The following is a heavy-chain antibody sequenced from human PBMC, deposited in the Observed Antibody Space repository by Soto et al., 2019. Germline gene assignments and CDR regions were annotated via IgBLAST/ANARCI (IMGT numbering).Heavy chain of an antibody. CDR3: ARSRVVPAASGWFDP. Sequence: PGGSLRLSCAASGFTFSSYGMHWVRQAPGKGLEWVAVIWYDGSNKYYADSVKGRFTISRDNSKNTLYLQMNSLRAEDTAVYYCARSRVVPAASGWFDPWGQGTLV. D-gene: IGHD2-2*01. CDR1: GFTFSSYG. V-gene: IGHV3-33*01. CDR2: IWYDGSNK. J-gene: IGHJ5*02.